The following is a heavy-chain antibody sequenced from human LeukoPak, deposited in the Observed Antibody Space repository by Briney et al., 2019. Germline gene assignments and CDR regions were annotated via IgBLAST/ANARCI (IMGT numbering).Heavy chain of an antibody. CDR3: AKDFFDYALTDAFDI. CDR2: ISGSGGST. Sequence: GGTLRLSCAASGFTFSSYGMSWVRQAPGKGLEWVSAISGSGGSTYYADSVKGRFTISRDNSKNTLYLQMNSLRAEDTAVYYCAKDFFDYALTDAFDIWGRGTMVTVSS. V-gene: IGHV3-23*01. D-gene: IGHD3-9*01. CDR1: GFTFSSYG. J-gene: IGHJ3*02.